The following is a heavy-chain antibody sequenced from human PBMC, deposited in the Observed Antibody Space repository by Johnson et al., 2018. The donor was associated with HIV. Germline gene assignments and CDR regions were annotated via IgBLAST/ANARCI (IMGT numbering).Heavy chain of an antibody. D-gene: IGHD4-17*01. Sequence: VQLVESGGGVVRPGGSLRLSCAASGFTFDDYGMSWVRQAPGKGLAWVSGINWNGGSTGYADSVKGRFTISRDNAKNSLYLQMNSLRAEDTALYYCARDRGTVTTAQMALDIWGQGTMVTASS. J-gene: IGHJ3*02. CDR3: ARDRGTVTTAQMALDI. CDR1: GFTFDDYG. CDR2: INWNGGST. V-gene: IGHV3-20*04.